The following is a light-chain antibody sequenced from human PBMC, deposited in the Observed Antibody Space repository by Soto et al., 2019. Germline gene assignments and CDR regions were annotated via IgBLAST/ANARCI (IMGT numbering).Light chain of an antibody. CDR2: RNN. CDR1: SSNIGSNY. V-gene: IGLV1-47*01. Sequence: QLVLTQPPPASGTPGQRVTISCSGSSSNIGSNYVYWYQQLPGTAPKLLIYRNNQRPSGVPDRFSGSKSGTSASLAISGLRSEDEADYYCAAWDDSLSGRYVFGTGTKLTVL. J-gene: IGLJ1*01. CDR3: AAWDDSLSGRYV.